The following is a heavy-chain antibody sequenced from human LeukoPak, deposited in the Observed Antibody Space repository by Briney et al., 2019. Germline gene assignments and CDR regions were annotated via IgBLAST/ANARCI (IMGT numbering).Heavy chain of an antibody. Sequence: SETLSLTCSVSYDSITPYYWSWIRQPAGKGLEWIGRIYSSGDTNYNPSLKSRVTMSVDTSKNQFSLKLSSVTAADTAVYYCAREDGITVDYWGQGTLVTVSS. D-gene: IGHD1-14*01. CDR2: IYSSGDT. J-gene: IGHJ4*02. V-gene: IGHV4-4*07. CDR3: AREDGITVDY. CDR1: YDSITPYY.